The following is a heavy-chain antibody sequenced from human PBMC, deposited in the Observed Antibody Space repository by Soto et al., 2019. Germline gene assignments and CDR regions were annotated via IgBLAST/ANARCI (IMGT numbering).Heavy chain of an antibody. D-gene: IGHD3-16*01. CDR2: ISSDGSNK. V-gene: IGHV3-30-3*01. CDR3: ARDDEGGSDCDLGY. CDR1: GFTFSSHA. Sequence: VQLVESGGGVVQPGRSLRLSCAVSGFTFSSHAMHWVRQAPGKGLEWVTLISSDGSNKYYADSVKGRCTTSRDNSKNKMYLQMNSLRVEDTAVYYCARDDEGGSDCDLGYWGQGALVTVGS. J-gene: IGHJ4*02.